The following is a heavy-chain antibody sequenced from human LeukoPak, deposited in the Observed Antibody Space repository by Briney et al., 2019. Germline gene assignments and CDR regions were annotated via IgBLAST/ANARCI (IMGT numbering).Heavy chain of an antibody. V-gene: IGHV1-2*04. CDR1: GYTFTGYY. CDR2: INPNSGGT. CDR3: AREPAVVVPFYYMDV. J-gene: IGHJ6*03. D-gene: IGHD2-2*01. Sequence: ASVKVSCKASGYTFTGYYMHWVRQAPGQGLEWMGWINPNSGGTNYAQKFQGWVTMTRDTSISTAYMELSRLRSDDTAVYYCAREPAVVVPFYYMDVWGKGTTVTVSS.